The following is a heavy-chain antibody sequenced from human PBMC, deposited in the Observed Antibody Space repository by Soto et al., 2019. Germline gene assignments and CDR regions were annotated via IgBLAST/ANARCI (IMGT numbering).Heavy chain of an antibody. D-gene: IGHD2-15*01. CDR2: INSGSSTI. J-gene: IGHJ4*02. V-gene: IGHV3-48*02. CDR1: GFTFSSYS. Sequence: EVQLVESGGGLVQPGGSLRLSCAASGFTFSSYSMNWVRQAPGKGLEWVSYINSGSSTIYYADSVKGRFTISRDNAKNSLYLQMNSLRDEDTAVYYFSRDAPRCSGGSCFDFWGQGTLVTVSS. CDR3: SRDAPRCSGGSCFDF.